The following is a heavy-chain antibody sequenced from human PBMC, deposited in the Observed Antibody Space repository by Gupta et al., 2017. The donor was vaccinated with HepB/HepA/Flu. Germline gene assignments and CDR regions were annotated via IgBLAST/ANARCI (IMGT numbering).Heavy chain of an antibody. D-gene: IGHD1-26*01. Sequence: QVQLRESGPGLVKPSETLSPTGTVSAGLNSQGGYFWSWIRQHPVKGLEWIAYTQNRGSTYYNPSLKSRVTISIDTSKNQFALNLRSVTDADSAMYYCAREIIDPYYLDPWGQGTLVSVSS. CDR3: AREIIDPYYLDP. J-gene: IGHJ5*02. V-gene: IGHV4-31*03. CDR2: TQNRGST. CDR1: AGLNSQGGYF.